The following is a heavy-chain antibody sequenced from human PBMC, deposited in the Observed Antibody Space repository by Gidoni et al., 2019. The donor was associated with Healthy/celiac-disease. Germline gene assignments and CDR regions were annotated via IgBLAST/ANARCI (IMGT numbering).Heavy chain of an antibody. CDR2: IIPILGIA. CDR1: GGTFSSYT. CDR3: ARGPLGEYQLLYDGERRWLHQYYYYGMDV. J-gene: IGHJ6*02. V-gene: IGHV1-69*02. D-gene: IGHD2-2*02. Sequence: QVQLVQSGAEVKKPGSSVKVSCKASGGTFSSYTISWVRQAPGQGREWMGRIIPILGIANYAQKFQGRVTITADKSTSTAYMELSSLRSEDTAVYYCARGPLGEYQLLYDGERRWLHQYYYYGMDVWGQGTTVTVSS.